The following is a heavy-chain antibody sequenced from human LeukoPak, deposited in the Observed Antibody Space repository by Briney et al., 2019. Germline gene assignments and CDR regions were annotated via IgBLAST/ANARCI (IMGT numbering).Heavy chain of an antibody. CDR1: GFTFSIYW. V-gene: IGHV3-7*01. CDR3: AREGLWATGFDY. D-gene: IGHD1-26*01. CDR2: IKQDGSEK. Sequence: GGSLRLSCAASGFTFSIYWMSWVRQAPGKGLEWVANIKQDGSEKYYVDSVRGRFTISRDNAKSSLYLQMNSLRAEDTAVYYCAREGLWATGFDYWGQGTLVTVSS. J-gene: IGHJ4*02.